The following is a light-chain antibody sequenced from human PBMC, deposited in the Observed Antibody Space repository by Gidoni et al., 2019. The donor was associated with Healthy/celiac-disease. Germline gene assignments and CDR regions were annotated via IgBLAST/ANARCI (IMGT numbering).Light chain of an antibody. V-gene: IGLV1-40*01. CDR3: QSYDSSLSAHVV. J-gene: IGLJ2*01. Sequence: QSVLPQPPSVSGAPGPRVTISCTGSSSNIGAGYDVHWYQQLPGTAPKLLIYGNSNRPSGVPDRFSGSKSGTSASLAITGLQAEDEADYYCQSYDSSLSAHVVFGGGTKLTVL. CDR1: SSNIGAGYD. CDR2: GNS.